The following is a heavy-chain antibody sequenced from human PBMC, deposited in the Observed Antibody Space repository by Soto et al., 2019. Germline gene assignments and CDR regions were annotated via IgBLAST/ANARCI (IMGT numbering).Heavy chain of an antibody. Sequence: GGSLRLSCAASGVNFISYSMNWVRQATGKGLEWVSSISSSSSYIYYADSVKGRFTISRDNAKNSLYLQMNSLRAEDTAVYYCARDYYDSSGYLAPLDYWGQGTLVTV. CDR1: GVNFISYS. J-gene: IGHJ4*02. V-gene: IGHV3-21*01. CDR3: ARDYYDSSGYLAPLDY. D-gene: IGHD3-22*01. CDR2: ISSSSSYI.